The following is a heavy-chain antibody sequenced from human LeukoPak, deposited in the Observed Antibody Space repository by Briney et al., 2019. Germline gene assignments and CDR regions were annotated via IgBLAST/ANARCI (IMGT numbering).Heavy chain of an antibody. Sequence: ASVKVSCKASGGTFSSYAINWVRQATGQGLEWMGWMNPNSGNTGYAQKFQGRVTMTRNTSTSTAYMELSSLRSEDTAVYYCARDARRGVELKAFDIWGQGTMVTVSS. CDR3: ARDARRGVELKAFDI. CDR2: MNPNSGNT. D-gene: IGHD1-7*01. V-gene: IGHV1-8*02. CDR1: GGTFSSYA. J-gene: IGHJ3*02.